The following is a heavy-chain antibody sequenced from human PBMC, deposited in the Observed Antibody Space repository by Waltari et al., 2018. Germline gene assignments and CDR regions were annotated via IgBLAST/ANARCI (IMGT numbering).Heavy chain of an antibody. CDR2: VRGDGTT. V-gene: IGHV4-4*02. CDR3: ARDRGRGLYLDT. CDR1: GDSMSTSDY. Sequence: QLQLQESGPGLVKPSGTLSLICAVSGDSMSTSDYWSWVRQPPGKGLEWIGQVRGDGTTNSNPSFASRVTMSLDTSTYPFALKLTSATAADTALYYCARDRGRGLYLDTWGQGTLVTVSP. J-gene: IGHJ4*02. D-gene: IGHD1-1*01.